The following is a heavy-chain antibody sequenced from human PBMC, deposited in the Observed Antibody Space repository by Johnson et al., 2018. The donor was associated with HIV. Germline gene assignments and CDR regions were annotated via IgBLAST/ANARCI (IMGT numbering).Heavy chain of an antibody. CDR2: ISYDGSNK. V-gene: IGHV3-30-3*01. CDR3: AQEDPWRRAFDS. CDR1: GFTFSSYA. D-gene: IGHD1-1*01. J-gene: IGHJ3*02. Sequence: QVLLVESGGGVVQPGRSLRLSCAASGFTFSSYAMHWVRQAPGKGLEWVAVISYDGSNKYYADPVKGRFTISRDNSKNTLYLQMSSLGAADTAVYYCAQEDPWRRAFDSGGQGTVVTVSS.